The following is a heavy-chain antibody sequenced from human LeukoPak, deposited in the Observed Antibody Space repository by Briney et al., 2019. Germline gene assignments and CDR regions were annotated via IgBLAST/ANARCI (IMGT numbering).Heavy chain of an antibody. CDR3: AKDVSWMGWLAHY. V-gene: IGHV3-30*02. CDR1: GFTFSSYG. Sequence: GGSLRLSCAASGFTFSSYGMHWVRRAPGKGLEWVAFIRYDGRNKYYADSVKGRFTISRDNSKNTLYLQMNSLRAEDTAVYYCAKDVSWMGWLAHYWGQGTLVTVSS. CDR2: IRYDGRNK. J-gene: IGHJ4*02. D-gene: IGHD6-19*01.